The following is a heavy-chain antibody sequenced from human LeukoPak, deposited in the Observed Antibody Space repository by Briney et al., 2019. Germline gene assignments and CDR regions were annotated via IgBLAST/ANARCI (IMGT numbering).Heavy chain of an antibody. Sequence: PGGSLRLSCAASGFIVSSNYMSWVRQAPGKGLEGVSVIYSSGSTYYADSVKGRFTISRHDSKNTLYLQMNSLRAEDTAVYYCAILSGSGSYSYFDYWGQGTLVTVSS. CDR1: GFIVSSNY. V-gene: IGHV3-53*04. D-gene: IGHD3-10*01. J-gene: IGHJ4*02. CDR2: IYSSGST. CDR3: AILSGSGSYSYFDY.